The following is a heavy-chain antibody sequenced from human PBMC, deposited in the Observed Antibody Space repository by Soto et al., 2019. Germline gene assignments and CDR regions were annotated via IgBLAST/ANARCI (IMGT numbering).Heavy chain of an antibody. CDR2: IIPMFRTP. CDR3: ARDAGRHSYDVTGYYFDY. Sequence: QVQLVQSGAEVKKPVSSVKVSCKASGGTFSNYAITWVRQAPGQGLEWMGGIIPMFRTPNYAQKFQGRVTITADESTSTAYMELNSLTSEDTAMYYCARDAGRHSYDVTGYYFDYWGQGTLVTVSS. CDR1: GGTFSNYA. V-gene: IGHV1-69*12. D-gene: IGHD3-9*01. J-gene: IGHJ4*02.